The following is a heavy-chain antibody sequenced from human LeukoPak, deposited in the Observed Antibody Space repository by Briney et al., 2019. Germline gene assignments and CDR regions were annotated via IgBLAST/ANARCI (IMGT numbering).Heavy chain of an antibody. V-gene: IGHV3-30-3*01. Sequence: PGGSLRLSCAASGFTFSSYAMHWVRQAPGKGLEWVAVISYDGSNKYYADSVKGRFTISRDNSKNTLYLQMNSLRAEDTAVYYCARDPVKGYSGYDWTNWFDPWGQGTLVTVSS. CDR1: GFTFSSYA. CDR2: ISYDGSNK. CDR3: ARDPVKGYSGYDWTNWFDP. D-gene: IGHD5-12*01. J-gene: IGHJ5*02.